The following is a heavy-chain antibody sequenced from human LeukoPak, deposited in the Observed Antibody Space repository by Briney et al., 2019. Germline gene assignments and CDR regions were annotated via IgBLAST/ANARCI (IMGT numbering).Heavy chain of an antibody. CDR1: GFTFSSYW. CDR3: AKLGATTDAFDL. Sequence: GGSLRLSCAASGFTFSSYWMHWVRQAPGKGLVWVSGIKSDGSRTTYADSVKGRFTISRDNAKSTLFLQMNSLRVEDTAVYYCAKLGATTDAFDLWGQGTVVSASS. J-gene: IGHJ3*01. CDR2: IKSDGSRT. V-gene: IGHV3-74*01. D-gene: IGHD1-26*01.